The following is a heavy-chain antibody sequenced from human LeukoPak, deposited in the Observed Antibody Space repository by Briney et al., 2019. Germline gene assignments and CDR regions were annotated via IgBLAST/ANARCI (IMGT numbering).Heavy chain of an antibody. V-gene: IGHV3-21*01. Sequence: NPGVSLRLSCAASGFTFSSYSMNWVRQAPGKGLEWVSSISSSSRYIYYADSVKGRFTISRDNAKNSLYLQMNSLRAEDTAVYYCARDRGMDVWGQGTTVTVSS. J-gene: IGHJ6*02. CDR2: ISSSSRYI. CDR1: GFTFSSYS. CDR3: ARDRGMDV.